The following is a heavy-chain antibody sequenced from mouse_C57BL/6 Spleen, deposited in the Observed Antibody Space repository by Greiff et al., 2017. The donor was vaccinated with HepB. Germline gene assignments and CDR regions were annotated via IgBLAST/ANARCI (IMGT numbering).Heavy chain of an antibody. Sequence: EVKLQESGGGLVKPGGSLKLSCAASGFTFSSYAMSWVRQTPEKRLEWVATISDGGSYTYYPDNVKGRFTISRDNAKNNLYLQMSHLKSEDTAMYYCARDRTGTRAMDYWGQGTSVTVSS. D-gene: IGHD4-1*01. CDR1: GFTFSSYA. J-gene: IGHJ4*01. CDR2: ISDGGSYT. CDR3: ARDRTGTRAMDY. V-gene: IGHV5-4*01.